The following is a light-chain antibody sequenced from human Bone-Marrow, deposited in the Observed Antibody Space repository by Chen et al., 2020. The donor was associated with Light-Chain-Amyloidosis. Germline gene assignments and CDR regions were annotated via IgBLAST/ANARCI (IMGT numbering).Light chain of an antibody. J-gene: IGLJ3*02. CDR1: SSDVGGYNY. CDR3: SSYTSSSTLDWV. Sequence: SALTQPPTASGSPGQSITISCPGTSSDVGGYNYVSWYQQHPGKAPKLMIYDVSNRPSGVSNRFSGSKSGNTASLTISGLQAEDEADYYCSSYTSSSTLDWVFGGGTKLTVL. CDR2: DVS. V-gene: IGLV2-14*01.